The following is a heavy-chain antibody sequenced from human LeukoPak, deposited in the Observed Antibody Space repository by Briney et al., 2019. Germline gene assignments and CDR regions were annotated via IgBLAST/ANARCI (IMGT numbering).Heavy chain of an antibody. CDR1: EFTFSSYS. V-gene: IGHV3-48*04. D-gene: IGHD6-19*01. Sequence: HPGGSLRLSCAASEFTFSSYSMNWVRQAPGKGLEWVSYISSSGSTIYYADSVKGRFTISRDNAKNSLYLQMNSLRAEDTAVYYCASGYSSGWYIYWGQGTLVTVSS. J-gene: IGHJ4*02. CDR3: ASGYSSGWYIY. CDR2: ISSSGSTI.